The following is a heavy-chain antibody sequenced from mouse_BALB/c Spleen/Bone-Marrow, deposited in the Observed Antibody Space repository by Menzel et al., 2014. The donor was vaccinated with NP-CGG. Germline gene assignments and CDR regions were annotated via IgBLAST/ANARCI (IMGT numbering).Heavy chain of an antibody. CDR2: IDPANGNT. V-gene: IGHV14-3*02. D-gene: IGHD4-1*01. CDR3: ARWEYYAMDY. CDR1: GFNIKDTY. J-gene: IGHJ4*01. Sequence: EVQLQQSGAELVKPGASVKLSCTASGFNIKDTYMHWVKQRPEQGLEWIGRIDPANGNTKYDPKFQGKATITADTPSNTAYLQLSSLTSEDTAVYYCARWEYYAMDYWGQGTPVTVSS.